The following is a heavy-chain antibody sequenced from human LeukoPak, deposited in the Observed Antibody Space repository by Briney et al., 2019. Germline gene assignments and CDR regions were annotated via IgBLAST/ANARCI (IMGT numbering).Heavy chain of an antibody. D-gene: IGHD1-26*01. Sequence: GGSLRLSCAASGFSFSSYALHWVRQTPGKGLEWVAVISHDGGNQYYADSVKGRFTISRDSSENTLYLEMNSLRVDDTAVYYCARGGLGTTEYCFDFWGLGALVTVSS. CDR1: GFSFSSYA. J-gene: IGHJ4*02. CDR3: ARGGLGTTEYCFDF. CDR2: ISHDGGNQ. V-gene: IGHV3-30*04.